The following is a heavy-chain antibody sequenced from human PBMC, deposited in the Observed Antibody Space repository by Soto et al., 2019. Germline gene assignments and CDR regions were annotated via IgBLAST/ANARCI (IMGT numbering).Heavy chain of an antibody. V-gene: IGHV4-4*02. CDR1: GGSITSANW. J-gene: IGHJ5*02. CDR2: ISHSGIT. CDR3: ARVLRGWFDP. Sequence: SETLSLTCAVSGGSITSANWWTWVRQPPGGGLEWIGEISHSGITNYKASLKSRVTMSVDKTKNDVSLKLTSVTAADTAVYYCARVLRGWFDPWGQGXPVTVSS.